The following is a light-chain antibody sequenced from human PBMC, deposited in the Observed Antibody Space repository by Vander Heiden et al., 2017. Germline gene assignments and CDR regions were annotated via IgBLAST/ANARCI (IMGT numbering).Light chain of an antibody. CDR1: NIGSKS. CDR3: QVWDSSSDHRV. J-gene: IGLJ3*02. V-gene: IGLV3-21*02. Sequence: SYVQTQPPSGSAALGRTASITCGGNNIGSKSVNWYQQKPGQAPVLVVYDDSDRPSGIPERFSGSNSGNTATLTISRVEAGDEADYYCQVWDSSSDHRVFGGGTKLTVL. CDR2: DDS.